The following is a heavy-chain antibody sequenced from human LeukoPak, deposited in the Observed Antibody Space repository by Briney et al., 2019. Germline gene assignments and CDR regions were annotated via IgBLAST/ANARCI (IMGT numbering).Heavy chain of an antibody. CDR3: AREWIGHCSGSKCYGGLDV. CDR2: IHSDGTTT. D-gene: IGHD2-15*01. J-gene: IGHJ6*02. CDR1: GFTFSSYW. V-gene: IGHV3-74*01. Sequence: GGSLRLSCAASGFTFSSYWMHWVRQAPGKGLVWLSRIHSDGTTTVYADSVKGRFTISRDNAENTLYLQMNSLRAEDTAVYYCAREWIGHCSGSKCYGGLDVWGQGTTVTVFS.